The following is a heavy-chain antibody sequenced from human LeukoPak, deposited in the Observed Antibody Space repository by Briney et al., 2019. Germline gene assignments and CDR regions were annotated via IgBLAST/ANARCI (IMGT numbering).Heavy chain of an antibody. Sequence: GGALKLSCAASGFTFSRYTMHWVRQTPGKGPEGEAVISYDGSSSYYGDSVKGRFTISRDRSKNTLYLQMSTLRVDDTAVYYCARDLNSYGYKWSFDYWGQGTLVTVSS. CDR3: ARDLNSYGYKWSFDY. CDR2: ISYDGSSS. D-gene: IGHD5-18*01. V-gene: IGHV3-30-3*01. CDR1: GFTFSRYT. J-gene: IGHJ4*02.